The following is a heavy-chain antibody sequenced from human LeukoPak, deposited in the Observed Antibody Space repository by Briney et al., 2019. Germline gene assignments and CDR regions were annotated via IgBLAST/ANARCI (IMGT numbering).Heavy chain of an antibody. J-gene: IGHJ3*02. D-gene: IGHD3-16*01. CDR3: TKGGVSSAYNHIFDM. CDR2: INYDGSDK. CDR1: GFTFSNYG. Sequence: PGGSLRLSCAVSGFTFSNYGMHWVRQAPGKGLEWVTLINYDGSDKYYADAVKGRFTISRDNSKHTLYLQMNSLRAGDTAFYYCTKGGVSSAYNHIFDMWGQGTLVTVSS. V-gene: IGHV3-30*02.